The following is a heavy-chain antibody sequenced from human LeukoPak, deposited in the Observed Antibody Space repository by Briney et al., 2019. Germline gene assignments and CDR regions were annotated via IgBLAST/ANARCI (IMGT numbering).Heavy chain of an antibody. Sequence: SVKVSCKASGGTFSSYAISWVRQAPGQGLEWMGGIIPIFGTANYAQKFQGRVTITADESTSTAYMELSSLRSEDTAVYYCASRGYCSGGSCLDYWGQGTLVTVSS. D-gene: IGHD2-15*01. J-gene: IGHJ4*02. V-gene: IGHV1-69*13. CDR3: ASRGYCSGGSCLDY. CDR1: GGTFSSYA. CDR2: IIPIFGTA.